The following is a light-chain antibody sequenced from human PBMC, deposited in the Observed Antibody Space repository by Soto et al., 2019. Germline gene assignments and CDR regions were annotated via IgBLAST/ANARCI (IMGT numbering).Light chain of an antibody. V-gene: IGKV3-11*01. CDR1: QDINTY. Sequence: EVVLTQSPATLSLSPGEKATLSCRASQDINTYLGWYQQKPGQPPRLLIYDASNRASGIPARFSGSGSGTDFTLTIDTLEPEDFAIYYRQHRYNWPLTFGAGTKVEIK. CDR3: QHRYNWPLT. J-gene: IGKJ4*01. CDR2: DAS.